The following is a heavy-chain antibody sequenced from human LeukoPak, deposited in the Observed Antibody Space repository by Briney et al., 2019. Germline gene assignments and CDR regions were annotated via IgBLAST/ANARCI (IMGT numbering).Heavy chain of an antibody. Sequence: SVKVSCKASGGTFSSYAISWVRQAPGQGLEWMGGIIPIFGTANYAQKFQGRVTMTRNTSISTAYMELSSLRSEDTAVYYCAVVQLLSSWYAFDIWGQGTMVTVSS. V-gene: IGHV1-69*05. CDR1: GGTFSSYA. D-gene: IGHD6-13*01. CDR2: IIPIFGTA. J-gene: IGHJ3*02. CDR3: AVVQLLSSWYAFDI.